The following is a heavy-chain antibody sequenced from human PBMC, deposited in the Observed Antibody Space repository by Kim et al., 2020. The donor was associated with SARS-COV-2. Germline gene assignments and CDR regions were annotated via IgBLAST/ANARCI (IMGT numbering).Heavy chain of an antibody. CDR3: ARSIYDFWSGPHRGFDY. CDR2: INHSGST. Sequence: SETLSLTCAVYGGSFSGYYWSWIRQPPGKGLEWIGEINHSGSTNYNPSLKSRVTISVDTSKNQFSLKLSSVTAADTAVYYCARSIYDFWSGPHRGFDYWG. CDR1: GGSFSGYY. V-gene: IGHV4-34*01. D-gene: IGHD3-3*01. J-gene: IGHJ4*01.